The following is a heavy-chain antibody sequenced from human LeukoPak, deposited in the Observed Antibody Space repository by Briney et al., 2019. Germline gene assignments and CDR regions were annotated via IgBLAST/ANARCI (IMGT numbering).Heavy chain of an antibody. CDR3: SREFPFCGADCFSGVFDI. J-gene: IGHJ3*02. CDR1: GYTFSRYG. V-gene: IGHV1-18*01. Sequence: ASVKVSCKASGYTFSRYGINWLRQAPGQGLDWMGWISVINSGNTRYAQNFRGRLTMTTDTSTTTAYMELRSLRSDDTAVYYCSREFPFCGADCFSGVFDIWGQGTMVTVS. CDR2: ISVINSGNT. D-gene: IGHD2-21*02.